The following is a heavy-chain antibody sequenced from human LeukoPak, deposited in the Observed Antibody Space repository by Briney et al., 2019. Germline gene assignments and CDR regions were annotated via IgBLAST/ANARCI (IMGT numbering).Heavy chain of an antibody. CDR1: GFTFSSYS. D-gene: IGHD4-17*01. J-gene: IGHJ4*02. Sequence: GGSLRLSCAASGFTFSSYSMNWVRQAPGKGLEWVSSISSSSSYIYYADSVKGRFTISRDNAKNSLYLQMNSLRAEDTAVYYCARGGPHRPLDDYGDYQANYFDYWGQGTLVTVSS. V-gene: IGHV3-21*01. CDR2: ISSSSSYI. CDR3: ARGGPHRPLDDYGDYQANYFDY.